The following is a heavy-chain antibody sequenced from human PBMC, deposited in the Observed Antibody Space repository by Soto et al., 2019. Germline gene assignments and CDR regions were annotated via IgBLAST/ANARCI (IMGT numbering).Heavy chain of an antibody. V-gene: IGHV4-31*03. CDR1: GGSISTGGFY. CDR2: IFYSGRT. Sequence: QVQLRESGPGLVKPSQTLSLTCTVSGGSISTGGFYWHWIRQYPGKGLEWIGSIFYSGRTSDNPSLALRVTLSIEASKTRFSVRLSSVTAADTAVYYCAQVVVFTGGAPFDVWGQGRLVTVSS. J-gene: IGHJ3*01. CDR3: AQVVVFTGGAPFDV. D-gene: IGHD2-8*02.